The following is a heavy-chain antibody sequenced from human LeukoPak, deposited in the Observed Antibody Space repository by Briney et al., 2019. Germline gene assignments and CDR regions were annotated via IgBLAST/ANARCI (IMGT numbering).Heavy chain of an antibody. CDR3: ARLVGYCSSTSCYGTPSYNWFDP. V-gene: IGHV5-51*01. D-gene: IGHD2-2*01. Sequence: GESLKISCKGSGYSFTSYWIGWVRQMPGKGLEWMGIIYPGDSDTRYSPSFQGQVTISADKSISTAYLQWSSLKASDTAMYCCARLVGYCSSTSCYGTPSYNWFDPWGQGTLVTVSS. CDR1: GYSFTSYW. CDR2: IYPGDSDT. J-gene: IGHJ5*02.